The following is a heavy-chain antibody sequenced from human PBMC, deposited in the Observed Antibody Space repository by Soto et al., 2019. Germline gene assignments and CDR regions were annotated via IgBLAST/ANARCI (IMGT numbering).Heavy chain of an antibody. CDR3: ARDRDDYGSGNYYNRIDF. J-gene: IGHJ4*02. CDR1: GGIFSTYA. Sequence: QVQLVQSGAEVKKPGSSVKVSCKASGGIFSTYAISWLRQAPGQGLEWMGGIIPIFGTPNYAQRFQGRVTITADETTSTAYMERSRRRSEDTAVDYCARDRDDYGSGNYYNRIDFWGQGTLGTVSS. D-gene: IGHD3-10*01. CDR2: IIPIFGTP. V-gene: IGHV1-69*01.